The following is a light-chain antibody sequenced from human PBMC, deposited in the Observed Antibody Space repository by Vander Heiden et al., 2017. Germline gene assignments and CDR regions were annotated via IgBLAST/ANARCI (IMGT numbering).Light chain of an antibody. V-gene: IGKV4-1*01. CDR2: GPS. CDR3: QQFYRIPFT. J-gene: IGKJ1*01. CDR1: QSLLDSSNNQHK. Sequence: DNLLTQSPDSLSLSLRETATFNCKSSQSLLDSSNNQHKVAWFQQRPGQPPKLLAYGPSTREFGVPDRFSGSGSGTDFTLTISSLQAEDVAVYYCQQFYRIPFTFGQGTRVEIK.